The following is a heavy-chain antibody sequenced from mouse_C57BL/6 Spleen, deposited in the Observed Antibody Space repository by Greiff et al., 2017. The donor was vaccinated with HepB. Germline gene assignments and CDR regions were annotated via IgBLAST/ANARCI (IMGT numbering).Heavy chain of an antibody. CDR3: ARGLYWDYDGGFAY. Sequence: EVQLQQSGPELVKPGASVKIPCKASGYTFTDYNMDWVKQSHGKSLEWIGDINPNNGGTIYNQKFKGKATLTVDKSSSTAYMELRSLTSEDTAVYYSARGLYWDYDGGFAYWGQGTLLTVSA. CDR1: GYTFTDYN. CDR2: INPNNGGT. V-gene: IGHV1-18*01. D-gene: IGHD2-4*01. J-gene: IGHJ3*01.